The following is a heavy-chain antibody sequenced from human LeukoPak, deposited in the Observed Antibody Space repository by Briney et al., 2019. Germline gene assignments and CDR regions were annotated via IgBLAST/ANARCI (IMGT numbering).Heavy chain of an antibody. V-gene: IGHV3-74*01. J-gene: IGHJ6*03. CDR1: GFTFSSYW. CDR2: IKTDGSST. Sequence: PGGSLRLSCAASGFTFSSYWMHWVRQVPGKGLMWVSRIKTDGSSTSYADSVKGRFTISRDNAKNTLYLQMNSLRAEDTAVYYCAKSGYYDSSGYYEGGYYCYYMDVWGKGTTVTISS. D-gene: IGHD3-22*01. CDR3: AKSGYYDSSGYYEGGYYCYYMDV.